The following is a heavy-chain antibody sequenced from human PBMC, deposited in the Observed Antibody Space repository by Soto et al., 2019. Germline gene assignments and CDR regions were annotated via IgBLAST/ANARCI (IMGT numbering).Heavy chain of an antibody. V-gene: IGHV1-69*02. J-gene: IGHJ4*02. CDR3: SLRGQLVDFDY. CDR2: IIPILGIA. CDR1: GGTFSSYT. Sequence: ASVKVSCKASGGTFSSYTISWVRQAPGQGLEWMGRIIPILGIANYAQKFQGRVTITADKSTSTAYMELSSLRSEDTAVYYCSLRGQLVDFDYWGQGTLVTVSS. D-gene: IGHD6-6*01.